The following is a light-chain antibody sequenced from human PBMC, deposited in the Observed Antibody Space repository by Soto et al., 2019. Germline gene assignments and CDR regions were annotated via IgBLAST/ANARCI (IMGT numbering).Light chain of an antibody. J-gene: IGKJ4*01. CDR1: RSVSNY. Sequence: EIVLTQSPAPLSLSPGERATLSCRTSRSVSNYLAWDQEKPGQAPRLLLYGASNRATGIPARFSGSGSGTDFTLTITSLEPEDFAIYYCQQRSTWPGITFGGGTKVESK. CDR3: QQRSTWPGIT. CDR2: GAS. V-gene: IGKV3-11*01.